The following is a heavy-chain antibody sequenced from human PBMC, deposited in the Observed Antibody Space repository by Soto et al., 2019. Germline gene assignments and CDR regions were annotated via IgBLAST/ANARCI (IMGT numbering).Heavy chain of an antibody. CDR1: GGSITSSSFY. D-gene: IGHD1-26*01. J-gene: IGHJ4*02. V-gene: IGHV4-39*01. CDR3: AGNTGTYFTGLDY. CDR2: IFYSGST. Sequence: PSETLSLTCTVSGGSITSSSFYWAWIRQVPGKGLEWIGSIFYSGSTNFNPSLKSRVTISMDTSKNQISLNLTSVTAADTAMFYCAGNTGTYFTGLDYWGQGTRVTSPQ.